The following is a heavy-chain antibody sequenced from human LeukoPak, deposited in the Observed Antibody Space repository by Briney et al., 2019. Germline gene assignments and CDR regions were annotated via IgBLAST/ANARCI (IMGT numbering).Heavy chain of an antibody. CDR2: IYYSGST. CDR1: GGSISSYY. J-gene: IGHJ4*02. D-gene: IGHD3-9*01. V-gene: IGHV4-59*08. CDR3: ARDYDILTGSDY. Sequence: KPSETLSLTCTVSGGSISSYYWSWIRQPPGKGLEWIGYIYYSGSTNYNPSLKSRVTISVDTSKNQFSLKLSSVTAADTAVYYCARDYDILTGSDYWGQGILVTVSS.